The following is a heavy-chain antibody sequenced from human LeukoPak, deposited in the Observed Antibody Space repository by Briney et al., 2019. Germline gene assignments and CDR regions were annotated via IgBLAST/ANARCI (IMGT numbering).Heavy chain of an antibody. CDR2: IWYDGTNK. D-gene: IGHD3-22*01. Sequence: PGKSLRLSCTASGFTFSDYGMHWVRQPPGKGLEWVAIIWYDGTNKNYADSVKGRFTISRDNSKNTLYLQMNSLGAEDTAVYYCARGVDYYENSGTIDYWGQGTLVTVSS. CDR1: GFTFSDYG. CDR3: ARGVDYYENSGTIDY. V-gene: IGHV3-33*01. J-gene: IGHJ4*02.